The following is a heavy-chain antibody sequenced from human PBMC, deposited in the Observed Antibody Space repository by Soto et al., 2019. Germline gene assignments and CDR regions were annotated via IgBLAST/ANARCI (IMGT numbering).Heavy chain of an antibody. Sequence: QVQLQESGPGLVKPSETLSLTCTVSNDSISPYYWSWIRQPPGQGLEWIGFIYSSGSTTYNPSLKSRVNISLATVKHQFSPKLTSVTAADTAIYYSARHFPPLHSGRPSFDLWGQGTLVTVSS. CDR2: IYSSGST. V-gene: IGHV4-59*08. D-gene: IGHD3-10*01. CDR1: NDSISPYY. J-gene: IGHJ4*02. CDR3: ARHFPPLHSGRPSFDL.